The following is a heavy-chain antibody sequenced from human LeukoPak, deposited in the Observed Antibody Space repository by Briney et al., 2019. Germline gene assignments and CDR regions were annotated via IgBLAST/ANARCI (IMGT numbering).Heavy chain of an antibody. CDR3: AREFGLDY. V-gene: IGHV3-7*05. D-gene: IGHD3-16*01. CDR2: IKQDGNEM. Sequence: PGRSLRLSCAASGFTFSSHWMNWVRQAPGKGLEWVANIKQDGNEMYYVDSVKGRFTISRDNAKNSLYLQMNSLRAEDTAVYYCAREFGLDYWGQGTLVTVSS. J-gene: IGHJ4*02. CDR1: GFTFSSHW.